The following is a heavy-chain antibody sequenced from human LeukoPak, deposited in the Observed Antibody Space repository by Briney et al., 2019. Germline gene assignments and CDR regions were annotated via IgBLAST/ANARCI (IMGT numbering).Heavy chain of an antibody. V-gene: IGHV3-23*01. J-gene: IGHJ4*02. CDR3: AKDLELRYFDWLFSGGDFDY. CDR2: ISGSGGST. Sequence: GGSLRLSCAASGFTFSSYAMSWVRQAPGKGLEWVSAISGSGGSTYYADSVKGRFTISRDNSKNTLYLQMNSLRAEDTAVYYCAKDLELRYFDWLFSGGDFDYWGQGTLVTVSS. D-gene: IGHD3-9*01. CDR1: GFTFSSYA.